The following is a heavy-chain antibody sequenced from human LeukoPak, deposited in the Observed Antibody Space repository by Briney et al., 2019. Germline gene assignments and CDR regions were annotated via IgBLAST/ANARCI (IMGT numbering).Heavy chain of an antibody. V-gene: IGHV4-59*01. Sequence: PSETLSLTCTVSGGSISSYYWSWIRQPPGKGLEWIGYIYYSGSTNYNPSLKSRVTISVDTSKNQFSLKLSSVTAADTAVYYCARMIGLYYYYYYYMDVWGKGATVTVSS. CDR3: ARMIGLYYYYYYYMDV. CDR1: GGSISSYY. J-gene: IGHJ6*03. D-gene: IGHD3-22*01. CDR2: IYYSGST.